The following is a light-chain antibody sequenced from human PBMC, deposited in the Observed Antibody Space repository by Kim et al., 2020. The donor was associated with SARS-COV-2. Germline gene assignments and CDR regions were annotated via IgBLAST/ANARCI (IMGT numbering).Light chain of an antibody. V-gene: IGKV1-5*03. J-gene: IGKJ2*01. CDR1: QSISSW. CDR2: KAS. Sequence: SATIGSRVNITCRASQSISSWLAWYQQKPGKAPKVLIYKASTLQTGVPSRFSGSGSGTEFTLTISCLQPDDFATYYCQQYDTYSYTFGQGTKLEI. CDR3: QQYDTYSYT.